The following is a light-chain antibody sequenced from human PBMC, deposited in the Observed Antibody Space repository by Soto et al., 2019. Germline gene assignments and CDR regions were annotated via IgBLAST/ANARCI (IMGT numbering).Light chain of an antibody. CDR3: CSYAGSNYV. Sequence: QSALTQPASVSGSPGQSITISCTGTSSDVGNYVLVSWYQQHPGKAPKLMIYEGSKRPSGVSNRFSGSKSGNTASLTISGLQAEDEADYYCCSYAGSNYVFGTGTKVTVL. CDR2: EGS. V-gene: IGLV2-23*01. J-gene: IGLJ1*01. CDR1: SSDVGNYVL.